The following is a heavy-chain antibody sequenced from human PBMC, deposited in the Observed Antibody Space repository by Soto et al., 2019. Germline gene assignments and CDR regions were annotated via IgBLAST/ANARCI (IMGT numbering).Heavy chain of an antibody. Sequence: QEQLVESGGGVVQPGRSLRLSCAASGFSFSDYAMHWVRQAPGKGLEWVTLISSDGSSSYLAASVKGRFTISRDNSKNTLFLEMNSLRAEDTALYYCARQAIGARNYHYRFLDVWGRGTTVTVSS. V-gene: IGHV3-30-3*01. CDR3: ARQAIGARNYHYRFLDV. D-gene: IGHD6-6*01. CDR1: GFSFSDYA. J-gene: IGHJ6*02. CDR2: ISSDGSSS.